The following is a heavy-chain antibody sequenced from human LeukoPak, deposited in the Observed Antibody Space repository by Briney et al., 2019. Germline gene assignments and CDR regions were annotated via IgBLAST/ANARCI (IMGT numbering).Heavy chain of an antibody. J-gene: IGHJ4*02. CDR2: INPNSGGT. CDR1: GYTFTGYY. CDR3: ARDLTGYCSSTSCYLYYFDY. D-gene: IGHD2-2*03. Sequence: ASVKVSCKASGYTFTGYYMHWVRQAPGQGLEWMGWINPNSGGTNYAQKFQGRVTMTRGTSISTAYMELSRLRSDDTAVYYCARDLTGYCSSTSCYLYYFDYWGQGTLVTVSS. V-gene: IGHV1-2*02.